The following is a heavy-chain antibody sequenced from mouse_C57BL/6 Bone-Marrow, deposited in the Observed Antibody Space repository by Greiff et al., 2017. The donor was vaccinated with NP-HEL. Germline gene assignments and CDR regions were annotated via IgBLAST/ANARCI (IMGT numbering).Heavy chain of an antibody. CDR2: IHPNSGST. D-gene: IGHD1-1*01. CDR1: GYTFTSYW. CDR3: ARSGSYWYFDV. J-gene: IGHJ1*03. Sequence: QVQLQQPGAELVKPGASVKLSCKASGYTFTSYWMHWVKPRPGQGLEWIGMIHPNSGSTNYNEKFKSKATLTVDKSSSTAYIPLSSLTSEDSAVYYCARSGSYWYFDVWGTGTTVTVSS. V-gene: IGHV1-64*01.